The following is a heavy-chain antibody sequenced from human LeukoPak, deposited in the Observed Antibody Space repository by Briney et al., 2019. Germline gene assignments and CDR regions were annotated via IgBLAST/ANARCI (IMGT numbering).Heavy chain of an antibody. CDR2: ISSSGSTI. J-gene: IGHJ4*02. V-gene: IGHV3-11*01. Sequence: GGPLRLSCAASGFTFSDYYMSWIRQAPGKGLEWVSYISSSGSTIYYADSVKGRFTISRDNAKNSLYLQMNSLRAEDTAVYYCARDRRIYYDSSGYYGTDYWGQGTLVTVSS. D-gene: IGHD3-22*01. CDR3: ARDRRIYYDSSGYYGTDY. CDR1: GFTFSDYY.